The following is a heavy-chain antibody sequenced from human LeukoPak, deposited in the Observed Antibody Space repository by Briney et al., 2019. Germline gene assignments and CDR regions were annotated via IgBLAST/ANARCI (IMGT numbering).Heavy chain of an antibody. V-gene: IGHV1-2*02. CDR1: GYTFTGYY. Sequence: ASVKVSCEASGYTFTGYYMHWVRQAPGQGLEWMGWINPNSGGTNYAQKFQGRVTMTRDTSISTAYMELSRLRSDDTAVYYCARVRKKGYYFDYWGQGTLVTVSS. CDR3: ARVRKKGYYFDY. CDR2: INPNSGGT. J-gene: IGHJ4*02.